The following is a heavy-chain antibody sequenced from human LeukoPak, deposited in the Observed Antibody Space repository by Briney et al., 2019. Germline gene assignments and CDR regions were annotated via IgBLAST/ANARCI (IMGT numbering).Heavy chain of an antibody. J-gene: IGHJ4*02. D-gene: IGHD3-22*01. Sequence: PSETLSLTCTVSGGSISSSSYYWGWIRQPPGKGLEWIASIYYSGSTYYNPSLKSRVTISKDTSKNQFSLKLSSVTAADTAVYYCARGHYDSSLDYWGQGSPVTVSS. CDR1: GGSISSSSYY. CDR2: IYYSGST. V-gene: IGHV4-39*07. CDR3: ARGHYDSSLDY.